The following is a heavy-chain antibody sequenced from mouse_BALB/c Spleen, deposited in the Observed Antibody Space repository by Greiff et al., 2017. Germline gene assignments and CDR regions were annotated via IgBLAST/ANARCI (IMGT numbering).Heavy chain of an antibody. V-gene: IGHV5-6-3*01. D-gene: IGHD2-4*01. Sequence: EVQRVESGGGLVQPGGSLKLSCAASGFTFSSYGMSWVRQTPDKRLELVATINSNGGSTYYPDSVKGRFTISRDNAKNTLYLQMSSLKSEDTAMYYCARDYDYLYYAMDYWGQGTSVTVSS. CDR3: ARDYDYLYYAMDY. J-gene: IGHJ4*01. CDR1: GFTFSSYG. CDR2: INSNGGST.